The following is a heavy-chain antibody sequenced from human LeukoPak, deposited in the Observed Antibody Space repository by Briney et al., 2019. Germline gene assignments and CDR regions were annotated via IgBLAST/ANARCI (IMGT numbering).Heavy chain of an antibody. CDR2: IYYSGST. CDR1: GGSISSSSYY. CDR3: ASGGAVAGDY. J-gene: IGHJ4*02. Sequence: SETLSLTCTVSGGSISSSSYYWGWIRQPPGKGLEWIGSIYYSGSTYYNPSLKSRVTISVDTSKNQFSLKLSSVTAADTAVYYCASGGAVAGDYWGQGTLVTVSS. D-gene: IGHD6-19*01. V-gene: IGHV4-39*01.